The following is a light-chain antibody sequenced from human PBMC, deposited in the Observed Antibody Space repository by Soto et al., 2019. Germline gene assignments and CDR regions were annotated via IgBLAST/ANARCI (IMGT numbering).Light chain of an antibody. J-gene: IGKJ2*01. CDR1: QTVDSTY. CDR2: RAS. CDR3: QQYDTSPPLYT. Sequence: EVVLTQSPGTLSLSPGERATLSCRASQTVDSTYLAWYQKQPGQAPRLLIYRASSRAAGVPDRFSGSGSGTDFTLTISKLDPEDFAVYYCQQYDTSPPLYTFGQGTKLEIK. V-gene: IGKV3-20*01.